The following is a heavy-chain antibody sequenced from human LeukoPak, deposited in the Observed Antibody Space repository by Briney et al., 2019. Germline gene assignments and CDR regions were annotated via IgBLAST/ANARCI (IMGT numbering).Heavy chain of an antibody. D-gene: IGHD3-9*01. CDR2: ISSGSSTI. Sequence: GGSLRLSCAASGFTFSSYSMKWVRQAPGKGLDWLSYISSGSSTIYYADSVKGRFTISKDNTKKTLYLEMNCLRAEDTAVYFCARVAHFDRGMDVWGQGTTVTVSS. CDR3: ARVAHFDRGMDV. CDR1: GFTFSSYS. J-gene: IGHJ6*02. V-gene: IGHV3-48*04.